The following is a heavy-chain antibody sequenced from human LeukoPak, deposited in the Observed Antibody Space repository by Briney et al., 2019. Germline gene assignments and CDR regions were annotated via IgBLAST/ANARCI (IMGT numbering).Heavy chain of an antibody. V-gene: IGHV4-34*01. CDR3: ARTQSGSYYYYYYMDV. CDR2: ITHSGST. Sequence: SETPSLTCAVYGGSFRGYYWSWIRQPPGNGLEWIGEITHSGSTTYNPSLKSRFTISVDTSKNQFSLKLSSVTAADTAVYYGARTQSGSYYYYYYMDVWGKGTTVTVSS. D-gene: IGHD1-26*01. J-gene: IGHJ6*03. CDR1: GGSFRGYY.